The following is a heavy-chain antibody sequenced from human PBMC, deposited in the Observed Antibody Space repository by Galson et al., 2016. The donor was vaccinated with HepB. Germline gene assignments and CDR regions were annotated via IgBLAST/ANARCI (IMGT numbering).Heavy chain of an antibody. CDR3: ARDGEYYYGSGSYAET. J-gene: IGHJ5*02. CDR2: LYSGGST. D-gene: IGHD3-10*01. Sequence: SLRLSCAASGFIVSSNDMRWVRQAPGKGLEWVSVLYSGGSTYYADSVKGRFTISRDNSKNTLYLQMNSLRAEDTAVYYCARDGEYYYGSGSYAETWGQGTLVTVSS. V-gene: IGHV3-53*01. CDR1: GFIVSSND.